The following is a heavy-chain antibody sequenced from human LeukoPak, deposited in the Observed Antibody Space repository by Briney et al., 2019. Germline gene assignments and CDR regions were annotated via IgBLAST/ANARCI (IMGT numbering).Heavy chain of an antibody. CDR1: GFTFSSYG. V-gene: IGHV3-30*02. D-gene: IGHD3-10*01. J-gene: IGHJ6*03. CDR3: AKISGRPHPIYYYYYMDV. CDR2: IRYDGSNK. Sequence: QPGGSLRLSCAASGFTFSSYGMHWVRQAPGKGLEWVAFIRYDGSNKYYADSVKGRFTISRDNSKNTLYLQMNSLRAEDTAVYYCAKISGRPHPIYYYYYMDVWGKGTTVTVSS.